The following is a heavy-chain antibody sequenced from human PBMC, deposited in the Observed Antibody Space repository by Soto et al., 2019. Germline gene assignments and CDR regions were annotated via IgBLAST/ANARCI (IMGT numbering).Heavy chain of an antibody. D-gene: IGHD3-22*01. Sequence: GGSLRLSCAASGFTFSSYAMHWVRQAPGKGLEWEAVISYDGSNKYYADSVKGRFTISRDNSKNTLYLQMNSLRAEDTAVYYCARDCATYYYDSSGYSVYNWFDPWGQGTLVTVSS. CDR3: ARDCATYYYDSSGYSVYNWFDP. V-gene: IGHV3-30-3*01. CDR2: ISYDGSNK. J-gene: IGHJ5*02. CDR1: GFTFSSYA.